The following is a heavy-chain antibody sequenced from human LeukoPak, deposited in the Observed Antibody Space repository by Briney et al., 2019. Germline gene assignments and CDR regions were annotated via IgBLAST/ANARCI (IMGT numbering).Heavy chain of an antibody. V-gene: IGHV4-34*01. CDR2: INQSGST. Sequence: PSETLSLTCAVYGGSFSGYYWSWIRQPPGKGLEWIGEINQSGSTNYNPSLKSRVTISVDTSKNQFSLKLSSVTAADTAVYYCAKYCSSTSCYPPGSFDYWGQGTLVTVSS. CDR1: GGSFSGYY. CDR3: AKYCSSTSCYPPGSFDY. J-gene: IGHJ4*02. D-gene: IGHD2-2*01.